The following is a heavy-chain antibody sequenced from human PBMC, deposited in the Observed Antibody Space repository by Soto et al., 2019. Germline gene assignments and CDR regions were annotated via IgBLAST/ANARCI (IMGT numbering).Heavy chain of an antibody. V-gene: IGHV1-69*06. Sequence: QVQLVQSGAEVKKPGSSVKVSCKASGGTFSSYAISWVRQAPGQGLEWMGGIIPIFGTANYAQKFQGRVTITADKSTSTAYMELRSLRSEDTAVYYCASGRDSYYDSSGYCIDYWGQGTLVTVSS. CDR3: ASGRDSYYDSSGYCIDY. D-gene: IGHD3-22*01. CDR1: GGTFSSYA. CDR2: IIPIFGTA. J-gene: IGHJ4*02.